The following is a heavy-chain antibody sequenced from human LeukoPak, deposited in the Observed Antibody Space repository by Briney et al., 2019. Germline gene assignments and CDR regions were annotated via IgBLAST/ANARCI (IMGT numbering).Heavy chain of an antibody. J-gene: IGHJ4*02. CDR1: GGTFSSYA. Sequence: SVKVSCKASGGTFSSYAISWVRQAPGQGLEWMGRIIPILGIANYAQKFQGRVTITADKSTSTAYMELSSLRSEDTAVYYCARGRIAVAATAYWGQGTLVTVSS. D-gene: IGHD6-19*01. CDR3: ARGRIAVAATAY. V-gene: IGHV1-69*04. CDR2: IIPILGIA.